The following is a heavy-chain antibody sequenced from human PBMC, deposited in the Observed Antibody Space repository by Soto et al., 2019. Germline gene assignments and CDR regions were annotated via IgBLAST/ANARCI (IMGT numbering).Heavy chain of an antibody. CDR2: MNPNSGNS. J-gene: IGHJ4*02. D-gene: IGHD3-16*01. V-gene: IGHV1-8*01. Sequence: VQLVQSGAELKEPGASVKVSCTASEYTFTNHDINWVRQATGRGLEWMGWMNPNSGNSGYAQKFQNRVTMTRDTSIDTAYMELRNLRSEDTAVYYCARGWGRWPHEKPGDYWGQGTLVTVS. CDR3: ARGWGRWPHEKPGDY. CDR1: EYTFTNHD.